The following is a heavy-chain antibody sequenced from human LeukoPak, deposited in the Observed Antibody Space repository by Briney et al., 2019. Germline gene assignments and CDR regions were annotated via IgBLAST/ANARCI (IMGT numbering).Heavy chain of an antibody. J-gene: IGHJ3*01. Sequence: SETLSLTCTASGDSLTGHYWSWIRQPAGKGLEWIGRIYSSGSTNYSPSLKSRVTMSVDTSKNHFSLKLSSMTAADTAVYYCARAHYYDSGGYFLRAFDLWGQGTMVTVSS. V-gene: IGHV4-4*07. CDR2: IYSSGST. D-gene: IGHD3-22*01. CDR3: ARAHYYDSGGYFLRAFDL. CDR1: GDSLTGHY.